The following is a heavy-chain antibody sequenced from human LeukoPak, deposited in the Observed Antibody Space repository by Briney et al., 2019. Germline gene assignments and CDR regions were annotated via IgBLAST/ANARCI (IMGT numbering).Heavy chain of an antibody. D-gene: IGHD6-19*01. CDR2: IYHSGST. J-gene: IGHJ3*02. CDR1: GFTFSSYA. Sequence: YPGGSLRLSCAASGFTFSSYAMSWVRQPPGKGLEWIGEIYHSGSTNYNPSLKSRVTISVDTSKNQFSLKLSSVTAADTAVYYCARGSRRSSGWNPRRAFDIWGQGTMVTVSS. V-gene: IGHV4-34*01. CDR3: ARGSRRSSGWNPRRAFDI.